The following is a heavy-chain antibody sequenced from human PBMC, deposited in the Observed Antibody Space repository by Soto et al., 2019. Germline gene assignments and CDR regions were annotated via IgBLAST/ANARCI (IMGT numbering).Heavy chain of an antibody. CDR3: ARVLEFRDGYISHFHY. D-gene: IGHD5-12*01. CDR2: IIPVIGVP. J-gene: IGHJ4*02. Sequence: SVKVSCKASGGTFRNYPFSWVRQAPGQGLEWMGGIIPVIGVPSYARKFQGRVTITADASTSTVYMDLSSLTSEDTAVYFCARVLEFRDGYISHFHYWGQGTLVTVSS. V-gene: IGHV1-69*10. CDR1: GGTFRNYP.